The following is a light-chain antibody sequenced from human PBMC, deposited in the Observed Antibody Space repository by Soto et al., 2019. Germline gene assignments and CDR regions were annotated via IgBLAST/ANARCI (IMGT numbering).Light chain of an antibody. J-gene: IGKJ3*01. CDR2: KAS. V-gene: IGKV1-5*03. CDR3: QQYNSYPFP. CDR1: QSISSW. Sequence: DIQMTQSPSTLSASVGDRVTITCRASQSISSWLAWYQQKPGKAPKLLIYKASSLESGVPSRFSGSGSGTEFTLTISSLQPYDFATYYCQQYNSYPFPFGPGTKVDIK.